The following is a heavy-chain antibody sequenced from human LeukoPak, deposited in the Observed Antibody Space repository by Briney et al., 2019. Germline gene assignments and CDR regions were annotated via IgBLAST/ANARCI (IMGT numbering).Heavy chain of an antibody. J-gene: IGHJ4*02. CDR1: GFTLSSYS. CDR2: ISSGSSTI. D-gene: IGHD6-6*01. CDR3: AKWGYSSSSGYFDY. V-gene: IGHV3-48*04. Sequence: GGSLRLSCAASGFTLSSYSMNWVRQAPGKGLEWLSYISSGSSTIYYADSVKGRFTISRDNAKNSLYLQMNSLRAEDTAVYYCAKWGYSSSSGYFDYWGQGTLVTVSS.